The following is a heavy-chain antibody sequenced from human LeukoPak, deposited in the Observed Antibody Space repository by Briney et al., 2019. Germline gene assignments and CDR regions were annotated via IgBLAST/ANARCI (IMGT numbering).Heavy chain of an antibody. J-gene: IGHJ5*02. CDR3: AREGATSNWFDP. Sequence: SVKVSRKASGGTFSSYAISWVRQAPGQGLEWMGGIIPIFGTANYAQKFQGRVTITTDESTSTAYMELSSLRSEGTAVYYCAREGATSNWFDPWGEGTLVTVSS. CDR1: GGTFSSYA. CDR2: IIPIFGTA. V-gene: IGHV1-69*05. D-gene: IGHD1-26*01.